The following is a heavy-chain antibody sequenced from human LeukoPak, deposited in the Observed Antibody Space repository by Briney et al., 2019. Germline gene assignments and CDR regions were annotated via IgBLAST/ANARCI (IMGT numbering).Heavy chain of an antibody. CDR1: GFTFFNTD. CDR3: ARLLWFGEFLWEPPDY. Sequence: SLRLPFPHPGFTFFNTDMQPLPKAPANVLPREPLISYDGSNKYYADSVKGRFTISSDNSKNTLYLQMNSLRAEDTAVYYCARLLWFGEFLWEPPDYWGQGTLVTVSS. J-gene: IGHJ4*02. D-gene: IGHD3-10*01. CDR2: ISYDGSNK. V-gene: IGHV3-30-3*01.